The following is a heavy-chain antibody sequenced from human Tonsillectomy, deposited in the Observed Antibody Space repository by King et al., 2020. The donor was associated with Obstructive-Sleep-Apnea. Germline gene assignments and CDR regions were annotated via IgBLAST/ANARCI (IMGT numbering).Heavy chain of an antibody. D-gene: IGHD2-21*02. J-gene: IGHJ4*02. Sequence: QLQESGPGLVKPSETLSLTCTVSGGSISSYYWSWIRQPPGKGLEWMGYIYYSGSTNYNPSLKSRVTISVDTSKNQFSLKLSSGTAADTAVYYCARATRGVTLDYWGQGTLVTVSS. CDR3: ARATRGVTLDY. V-gene: IGHV4-59*01. CDR1: GGSISSYY. CDR2: IYYSGST.